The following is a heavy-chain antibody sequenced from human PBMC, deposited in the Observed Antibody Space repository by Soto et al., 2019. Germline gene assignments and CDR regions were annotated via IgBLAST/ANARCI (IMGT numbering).Heavy chain of an antibody. Sequence: EVPLLESGGGLVQPGGSLRLSCAASGFIFASYAMSWVRQAPGKGLECVSTISYTGIAVYADSVKGRFTISRDDSKSSLSLQMDSLRADDTAVYYCTKASASGKSHGMDVWGQGTTVTVSS. CDR1: GFIFASYA. J-gene: IGHJ6*02. D-gene: IGHD1-26*01. V-gene: IGHV3-23*01. CDR2: ISYTGIA. CDR3: TKASASGKSHGMDV.